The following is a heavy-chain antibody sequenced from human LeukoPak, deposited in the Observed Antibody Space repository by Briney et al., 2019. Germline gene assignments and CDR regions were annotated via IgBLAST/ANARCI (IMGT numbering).Heavy chain of an antibody. CDR3: AGRVTGYSSGYIY. J-gene: IGHJ4*02. CDR1: GITFSNYA. V-gene: IGHV3-23*01. D-gene: IGHD5-18*01. Sequence: GGSLRLSCVASGITFSNYAVSWVRQAPEKGLDWVSVISGSAHKIRYADSVKGRFTISRDNSENIVYLQMNNLRAEDTAVYYCAGRVTGYSSGYIYWGQGTLVTVSS. CDR2: ISGSAHKI.